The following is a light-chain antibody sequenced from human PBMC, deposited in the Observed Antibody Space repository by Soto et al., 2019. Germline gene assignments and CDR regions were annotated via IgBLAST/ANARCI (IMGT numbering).Light chain of an antibody. V-gene: IGKV1-16*02. Sequence: DIQMTQSPSSLSASVGDRVTITCRASQVIAHYLAWYQQKPGNPPKSLIFAASNLQTGVPSKFSGSGSDTDFTLTLSNLQPEDSAIYYCQQYKGYPLTFGGGTNVEI. CDR3: QQYKGYPLT. CDR2: AAS. J-gene: IGKJ4*01. CDR1: QVIAHY.